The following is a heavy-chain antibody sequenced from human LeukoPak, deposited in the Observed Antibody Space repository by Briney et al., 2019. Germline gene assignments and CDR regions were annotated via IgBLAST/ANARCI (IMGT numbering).Heavy chain of an antibody. D-gene: IGHD4-17*01. CDR2: ISAYNGNT. CDR3: AREDDYGDTDSWFDP. CDR1: GYTFTSYG. Sequence: ASVKVSCKASGYTFTSYGISWVRQAPGQELEWMGWISAYNGNTNYAQKLQGRVTMTTDTSTSTAYMELRSLRSDDTAVYYCAREDDYGDTDSWFDPWGQGTLVTVSS. J-gene: IGHJ5*02. V-gene: IGHV1-18*01.